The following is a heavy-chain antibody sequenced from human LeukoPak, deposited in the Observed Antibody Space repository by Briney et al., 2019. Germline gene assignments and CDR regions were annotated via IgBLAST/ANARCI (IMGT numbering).Heavy chain of an antibody. CDR3: ARDGGGVSSWVSH. CDR2: IDPGDSFT. V-gene: IGHV5-10-1*01. CDR1: GYIFSSYC. J-gene: IGHJ4*02. Sequence: GESLRILCKGSGYIFSSYCISWVRQMPGKGLEWMGRIDPGDSFTKYRPSLEGRVTTSADKSLSTVYLQWSSLKASDTAIYYCARDGGGVSSWVSHWGQGTLVTVSS. D-gene: IGHD2-8*02.